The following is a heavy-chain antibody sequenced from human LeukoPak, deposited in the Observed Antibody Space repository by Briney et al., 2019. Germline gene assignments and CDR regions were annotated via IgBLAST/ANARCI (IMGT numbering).Heavy chain of an antibody. J-gene: IGHJ5*02. Sequence: SQTLSLTCAISGDSVSTNNAAWNWIRLSPSRGLEWLGRTYYMSKWNNDYAVSVESRITINPDTSKNQFSLQLNSVTPEDTAVYYCARGKYTFGAYWFDPWGQGILVTVSS. CDR2: TYYMSKWNN. D-gene: IGHD5-18*01. CDR1: GDSVSTNNAA. CDR3: ARGKYTFGAYWFDP. V-gene: IGHV6-1*01.